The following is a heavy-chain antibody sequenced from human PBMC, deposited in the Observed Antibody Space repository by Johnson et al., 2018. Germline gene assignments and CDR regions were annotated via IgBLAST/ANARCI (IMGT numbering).Heavy chain of an antibody. D-gene: IGHD2-2*01. J-gene: IGHJ3*02. V-gene: IGHV5-51*01. CDR2: IYPGDSAT. CDR3: GRSVLPYAHDAFDI. CDR1: GYSFTTYW. Sequence: EVQLLESGGGLVQPGESLKISCKGSGYSFTTYWIGWVRQMPGKGLEWMGIIYPGDSATRYSPSFQGQVTISVDKSISTAYLQWSTLKASDAAMYYCGRSVLPYAHDAFDIWGQGTMVTVSS.